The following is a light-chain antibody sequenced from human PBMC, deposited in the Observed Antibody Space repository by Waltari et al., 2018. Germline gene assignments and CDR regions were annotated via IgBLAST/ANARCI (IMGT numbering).Light chain of an antibody. V-gene: IGKV3-11*01. J-gene: IGKJ5*01. CDR1: QSVARY. Sequence: EIVLTQSPATLSLSTGERATLSCRASQSVARYVALYQQRPGHAPRLLIYPASNSATGIPARFSGSGSGTDFTLTISSLEPEDFAVYYCQHRSTFGQGTRLEIK. CDR2: PAS. CDR3: QHRST.